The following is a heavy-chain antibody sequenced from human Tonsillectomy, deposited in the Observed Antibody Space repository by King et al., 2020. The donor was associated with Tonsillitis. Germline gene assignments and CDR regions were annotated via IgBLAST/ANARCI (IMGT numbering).Heavy chain of an antibody. V-gene: IGHV4-59*01. CDR2: IYYSGST. Sequence: VQLQESGPGLVKPSETLSLTCTVSGGSISSYYWSWIRQPPGKGLEWIGYIYYSGSTHYNPSLKSRVTISVDTSKNQFSLKLSSVTAADTAVYYCAREGYSGYDPFDYWGQGTLVTVSS. D-gene: IGHD5-12*01. CDR1: GGSISSYY. J-gene: IGHJ4*02. CDR3: AREGYSGYDPFDY.